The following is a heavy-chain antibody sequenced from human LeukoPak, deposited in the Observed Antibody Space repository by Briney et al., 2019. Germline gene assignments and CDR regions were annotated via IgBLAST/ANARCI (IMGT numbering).Heavy chain of an antibody. J-gene: IGHJ4*02. V-gene: IGHV3-21*01. CDR3: ARTTRVDY. CDR1: GYTFSSYS. CDR2: ISSNSSYI. Sequence: GGSVRLSCEASGYTFSSYSMHWVRQAPGKGLEWVSSISSNSSYIYYADSVKGRFTISRDNAKNSLYLQMNSLRAEDTAVYYCARTTRVDYWGQGTLVTVSS. D-gene: IGHD4-17*01.